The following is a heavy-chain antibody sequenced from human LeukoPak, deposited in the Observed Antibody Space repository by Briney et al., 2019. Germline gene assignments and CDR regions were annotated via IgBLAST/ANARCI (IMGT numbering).Heavy chain of an antibody. CDR2: ISSSSSYI. D-gene: IGHD5-18*01. Sequence: GGSLRLSCAASGFTFSSYSMNWVRQAPGKVLEWVSSISSSSSYIYYADSVKGRFTISRDNAKNSLYLQMNSLRAEDTAVYYCARGDSYGYFLDYWGQGTLVTVSS. V-gene: IGHV3-21*01. CDR1: GFTFSSYS. J-gene: IGHJ4*02. CDR3: ARGDSYGYFLDY.